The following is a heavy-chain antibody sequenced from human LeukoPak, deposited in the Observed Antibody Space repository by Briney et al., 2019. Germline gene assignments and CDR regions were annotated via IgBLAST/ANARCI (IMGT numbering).Heavy chain of an antibody. CDR2: ISSSSSYI. D-gene: IGHD3-10*01. CDR3: AVSRGYYYGMDV. CDR1: GFTFSSYS. J-gene: IGHJ6*02. V-gene: IGHV3-21*01. Sequence: GGSLRLSCAASGFTFSSYSMNWVRQAPGKGLEWVSSISSSSSYIYYADSVKGRFIISRDNAKNSLYLQMNSLRAEDTAVYYCAVSRGYYYGMDVWGQGTTVTVSS.